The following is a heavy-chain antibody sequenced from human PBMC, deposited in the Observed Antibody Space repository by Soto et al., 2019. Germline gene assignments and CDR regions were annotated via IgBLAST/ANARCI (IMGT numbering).Heavy chain of an antibody. J-gene: IGHJ6*02. D-gene: IGHD2-15*01. CDR3: ARGYCSGGNCYSGMDV. V-gene: IGHV1-69*13. CDR2: IIPISGTT. Sequence: SVKVSCKASGGTFSTHAIIWVRQAPGHGLEWMGGIIPISGTTYYTQKFQGRVTITADEPTSTAFMELSSLKSEDTAVFYCARGYCSGGNCYSGMDVWGQGTMVTV. CDR1: GGTFSTHA.